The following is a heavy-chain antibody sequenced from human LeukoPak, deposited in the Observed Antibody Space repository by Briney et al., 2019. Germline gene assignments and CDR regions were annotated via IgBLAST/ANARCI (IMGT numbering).Heavy chain of an antibody. D-gene: IGHD2-8*01. CDR1: GFTFSSYA. Sequence: PGRSLRLSCAASGFTFSSYAMHWVRQAPGKGLEWVAVISYDGSNKYYADSVKGRFTISRDNSKNTLYLQMNSLRAEDTAVYYCARAMVTKGDYFDYWGQGTLVTVSS. J-gene: IGHJ4*02. CDR2: ISYDGSNK. CDR3: ARAMVTKGDYFDY. V-gene: IGHV3-30-3*01.